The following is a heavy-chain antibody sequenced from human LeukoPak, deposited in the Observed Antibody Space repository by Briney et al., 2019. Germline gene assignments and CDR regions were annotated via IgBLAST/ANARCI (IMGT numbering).Heavy chain of an antibody. CDR1: GFTVSSNY. V-gene: IGHV3-23*01. CDR2: ISRSGYNT. D-gene: IGHD6-13*01. J-gene: IGHJ4*02. Sequence: LPGGSLTLSYSPSGFTVSSNYMSWVRQAPAKGLEWVSFISRSGYNTDYADSVKGRFPISRDKSKNTLSLQMNNLRVDDTAVYYCAREGLGAAAGIFDYWGEGTLVTVSS. CDR3: AREGLGAAAGIFDY.